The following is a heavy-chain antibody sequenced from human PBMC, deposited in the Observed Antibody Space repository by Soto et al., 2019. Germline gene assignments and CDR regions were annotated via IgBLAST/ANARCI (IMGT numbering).Heavy chain of an antibody. CDR2: IYYSGST. Sequence: SETLSLTCAVSGCSISSCGYSWIWIRQHPGKGLEWIGYIYYSGSTYYNPSLKSRVTISVDTSKNQLSLKLSSVTAADMAVYYCVRASRIFGVVDWFDPWGQGTLVTVSS. J-gene: IGHJ5*02. V-gene: IGHV4-31*11. CDR3: VRASRIFGVVDWFDP. CDR1: GCSISSCGYS. D-gene: IGHD3-3*02.